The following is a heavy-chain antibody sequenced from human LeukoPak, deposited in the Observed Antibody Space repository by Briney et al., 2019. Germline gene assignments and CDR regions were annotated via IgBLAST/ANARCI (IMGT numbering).Heavy chain of an antibody. CDR2: IRYDGSNK. V-gene: IGHV3-30*02. Sequence: QTGGSLRLSCAASGFTFSSYGMHWVRQAPGKGLEWVAFIRYDGSNKYYADSVKGRFTISRDNSKNTLYLQMNSLRAEDTAVYYCAKDLLTMVRGVMVYFDYWGQGTLVTVSS. D-gene: IGHD3-10*01. J-gene: IGHJ4*02. CDR1: GFTFSSYG. CDR3: AKDLLTMVRGVMVYFDY.